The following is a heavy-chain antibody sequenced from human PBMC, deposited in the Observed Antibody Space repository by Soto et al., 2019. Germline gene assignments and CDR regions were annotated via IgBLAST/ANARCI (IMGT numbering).Heavy chain of an antibody. J-gene: IGHJ6*02. V-gene: IGHV5-51*01. Sequence: XXPLKISYKGSGYSFTSYWICWVLQKPGKGLEWMGIIYPGDSDTRYSPSFQGQVTISADKSISTAYLQWSSLKASDNAMYYCARQQTTTHYYYYYGMDVWGQGTTVTVSS. CDR1: GYSFTSYW. CDR3: ARQQTTTHYYYYYGMDV. D-gene: IGHD4-17*01. CDR2: IYPGDSDT.